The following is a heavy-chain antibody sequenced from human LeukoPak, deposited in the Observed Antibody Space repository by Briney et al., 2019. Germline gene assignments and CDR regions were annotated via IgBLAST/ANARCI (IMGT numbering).Heavy chain of an antibody. CDR3: ARGGYYYGSGKVYYMGV. Sequence: ASVKVSCKASGYTFTGYYMHWVRQAPGQGLEWMGWINPNSGGTNYAQKFQGRVTMTRDTSISTAYMELSRLRSDDTAVYYCARGGYYYGSGKVYYMGVWGKGTTVTVSS. D-gene: IGHD3-10*01. V-gene: IGHV1-2*02. J-gene: IGHJ6*03. CDR1: GYTFTGYY. CDR2: INPNSGGT.